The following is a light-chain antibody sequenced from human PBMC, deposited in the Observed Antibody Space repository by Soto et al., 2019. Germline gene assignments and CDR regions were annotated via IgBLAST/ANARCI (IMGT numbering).Light chain of an antibody. CDR2: QDT. Sequence: SYELTQPPSVSVSPGQTASITCSGDKLGDKYAHWYQQKPGQSPVLVLYQDTKRPSGIPERFSGSNSGNTATLTISGTQAVDEADYYCQAWDSSTAVFGGGTKLTVL. CDR1: KLGDKY. V-gene: IGLV3-1*01. J-gene: IGLJ2*01. CDR3: QAWDSSTAV.